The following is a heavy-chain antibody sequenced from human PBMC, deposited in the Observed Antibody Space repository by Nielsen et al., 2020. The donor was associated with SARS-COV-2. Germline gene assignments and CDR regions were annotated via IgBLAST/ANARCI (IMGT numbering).Heavy chain of an antibody. CDR1: GFTFSSYG. CDR3: ARTWDRVYFDY. V-gene: IGHV3-33*01. J-gene: IGHJ4*02. D-gene: IGHD1-26*01. Sequence: LSLTCAASGFTFSSYGMHWVRQAPGKGLEWVAVIWYDGSNKYYADSVKGRFPISRDNSMNTLYLQMNSLRAEDTAVYYCARTWDRVYFDYWGQGILVTVSS. CDR2: IWYDGSNK.